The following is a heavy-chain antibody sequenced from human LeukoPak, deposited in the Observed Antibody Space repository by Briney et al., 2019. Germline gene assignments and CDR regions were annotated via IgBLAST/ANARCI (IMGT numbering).Heavy chain of an antibody. CDR2: IIPIFGTA. CDR1: GGTFSSYA. CDR3: AQAADIVVVPAAYAGDYYYGMDV. J-gene: IGHJ6*02. Sequence: GASVKVSCKASGGTFSSYAISWVRQAPGQGLEWMGGIIPIFGTANYAQKFQGRVTITADESTSTAYMELSSLRSEDTAVYYCAQAADIVVVPAAYAGDYYYGMDVWGQGTTVTVSS. V-gene: IGHV1-69*13. D-gene: IGHD2-2*01.